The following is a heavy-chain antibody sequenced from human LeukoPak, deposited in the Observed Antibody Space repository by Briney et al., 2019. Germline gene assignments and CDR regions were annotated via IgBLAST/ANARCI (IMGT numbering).Heavy chain of an antibody. CDR1: GGSFSGYY. J-gene: IGHJ3*02. V-gene: IGHV4-34*01. D-gene: IGHD3-22*01. CDR3: AGPNYDSSGYYDYDAFDI. Sequence: SETLSLTCAVYGGSFSGYYWSWIRQPPGKGLEWIGEINRGGSTNYHPSLKSRVTISVDTSKNQFSLKLSSVTAADTAVYYCAGPNYDSSGYYDYDAFDIWGQRTMVTVSS. CDR2: INRGGST.